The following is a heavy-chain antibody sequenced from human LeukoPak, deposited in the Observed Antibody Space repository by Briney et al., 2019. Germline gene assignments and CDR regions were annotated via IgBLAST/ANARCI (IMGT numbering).Heavy chain of an antibody. CDR2: IYYSGST. V-gene: IGHV4-30-4*07. D-gene: IGHD3-10*01. CDR1: GGSISSGGYS. Sequence: PSQTLSLTCAVSGGSISSGGYSWSWIRQPPGKGLEWIGYIYYSGSTYYNPSLKSRVTISVDTSKNQFSLKLSSVTAADTAVYYCASSMVRGVHLPTIGYWGQGTLVTVSS. J-gene: IGHJ4*02. CDR3: ASSMVRGVHLPTIGY.